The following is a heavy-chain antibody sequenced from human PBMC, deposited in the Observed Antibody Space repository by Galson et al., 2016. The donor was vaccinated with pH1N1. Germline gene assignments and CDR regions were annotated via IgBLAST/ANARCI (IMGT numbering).Heavy chain of an antibody. CDR2: MYTSGTT. V-gene: IGHV4-61*02. D-gene: IGHD3-10*01. J-gene: IGHJ4*02. CDR3: ARDRVALTGIFDY. Sequence: TLSLTCTVSGGSISSSIYYWNWIRQPAGKGLEWIGRMYTSGTTTYNPSLESRVSISVDTSKNQFSLWLSSVTAADTAVYFCARDRVALTGIFDYWGQGALVTVSS. CDR1: GGSISSSIYY.